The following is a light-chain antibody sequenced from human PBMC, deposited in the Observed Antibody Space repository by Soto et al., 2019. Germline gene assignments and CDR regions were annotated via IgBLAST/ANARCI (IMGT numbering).Light chain of an antibody. Sequence: EIVMKQSPATRSVSPGERATLSCRASQSVSNNLAWYQQKPGQDPRLLIYGESTRATGIPDRFSGSGSGTDFTLTISRQEPEEVAVYYYQQYEAVVTFGQGTKVEIK. J-gene: IGKJ1*01. V-gene: IGKV3D-15*01. CDR1: QSVSNN. CDR3: QQYEAVVT. CDR2: GES.